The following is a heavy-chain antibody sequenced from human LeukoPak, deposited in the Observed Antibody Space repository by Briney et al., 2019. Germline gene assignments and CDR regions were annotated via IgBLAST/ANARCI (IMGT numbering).Heavy chain of an antibody. CDR3: ARAVAGTHWFDP. D-gene: IGHD6-19*01. CDR1: GFTLSSYD. J-gene: IGHJ5*02. Sequence: EGSLRLSCAASGFTLSSYDMHWVRQPTGKGLEWVSGIDIPGNTYYPDSVKGRFTMSRESAKNSLYLQMNSLRAGDTAVYYCARAVAGTHWFDPWGQGTLVTVSS. V-gene: IGHV3-13*01. CDR2: IDIPGNT.